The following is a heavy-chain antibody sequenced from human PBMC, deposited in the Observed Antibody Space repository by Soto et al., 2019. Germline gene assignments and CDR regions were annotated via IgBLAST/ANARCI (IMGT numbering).Heavy chain of an antibody. D-gene: IGHD6-6*01. V-gene: IGHV3-23*01. J-gene: IGHJ6*02. CDR3: AKSGSSYDYYYGMDV. CDR2: ISGSGGST. CDR1: GFTFSSYA. Sequence: GGSLRLSCAASGFTFSSYAMSWVRQAPGKGLEWVSAISGSGGSTYYADSVKGRFTISRDNSKNTLYLQMNSLRAEDTAVYYCAKSGSSYDYYYGMDVWGQGTTVTVSS.